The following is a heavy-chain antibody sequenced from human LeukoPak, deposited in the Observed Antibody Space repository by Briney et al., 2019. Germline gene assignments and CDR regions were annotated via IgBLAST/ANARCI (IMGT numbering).Heavy chain of an antibody. J-gene: IGHJ4*02. D-gene: IGHD1-1*01. CDR1: GFTVSRNY. CDR3: ARSPVLDRNDWSFAD. V-gene: IGHV3-53*01. CDR2: SYSGGDT. Sequence: PGGSLRLSCVASGFTVSRNYMSWVGPAPRKGLEWVSVSYSGGDTYYPDSAKCRFTVSRYNPKNTVYLQMNTLRAEDTAVYFCARSPVLDRNDWSFADWGQGTLVTVSS.